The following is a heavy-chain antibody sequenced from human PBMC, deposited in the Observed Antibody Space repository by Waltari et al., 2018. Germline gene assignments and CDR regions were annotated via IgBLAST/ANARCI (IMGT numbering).Heavy chain of an antibody. D-gene: IGHD6-19*01. CDR1: GFTLSSYC. V-gene: IGHV3-7*01. CDR3: ARVWSSGWFGDY. CDR2: IKQSGSEE. J-gene: IGHJ4*02. Sequence: EVQLVESGGGLVQPGGSLRLSCAASGFTLSSYCMSWVRQAPGEGVGLVANIKQSGSEEYYVDSVKGRFIISRDNAKNSLYLQMDSLRAEDTGVYYCARVWSSGWFGDYWGQGTLVTVSS.